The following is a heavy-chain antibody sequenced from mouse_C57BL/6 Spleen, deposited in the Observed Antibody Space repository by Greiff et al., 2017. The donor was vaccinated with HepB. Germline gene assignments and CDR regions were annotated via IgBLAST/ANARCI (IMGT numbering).Heavy chain of an antibody. D-gene: IGHD1-1*01. V-gene: IGHV1-26*01. CDR1: GYTFTDYY. Sequence: VQLQQSGPELVKPGASVKISCKASGYTFTDYYMNWVKQSHGKSLEWIGDINPNNGGTSYNQKFKGKATLTVDKSSSTAYMELRSLTSEDSAVYYCASCPSFHYYGSSYYFDYWGQGTTLTVSS. J-gene: IGHJ2*01. CDR2: INPNNGGT. CDR3: ASCPSFHYYGSSYYFDY.